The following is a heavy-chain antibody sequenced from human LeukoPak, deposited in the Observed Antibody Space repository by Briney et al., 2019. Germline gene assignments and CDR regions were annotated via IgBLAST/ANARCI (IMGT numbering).Heavy chain of an antibody. D-gene: IGHD3-10*01. CDR3: TANYYGSGSYADFDY. Sequence: GGSLRLSCAASGFTFSGSAMHWVRQASGKGLEWVGRIRSTAKGYATAYAASVKGRFTISRDDSKNTAYLQMDSLKTEDTAVYYCTANYYGSGSYADFDYWGQGTLVTVSS. V-gene: IGHV3-73*01. CDR2: IRSTAKGYAT. CDR1: GFTFSGSA. J-gene: IGHJ4*02.